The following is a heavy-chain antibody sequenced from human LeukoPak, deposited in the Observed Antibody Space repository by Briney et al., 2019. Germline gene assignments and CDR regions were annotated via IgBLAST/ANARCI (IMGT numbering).Heavy chain of an antibody. Sequence: GGSLRLSCAASGFTFSNAWMSRVRQAPGKGLEWVGRVKSKTAGGATDYAAPVKGRFTISRDDSKNTLYVQMNSLKTEDTAVYYCCTHYYGSGLDFDYWGQGTLVTVSS. V-gene: IGHV3-15*05. CDR2: VKSKTAGGAT. CDR1: GFTFSNAW. CDR3: CTHYYGSGLDFDY. D-gene: IGHD3-10*01. J-gene: IGHJ4*02.